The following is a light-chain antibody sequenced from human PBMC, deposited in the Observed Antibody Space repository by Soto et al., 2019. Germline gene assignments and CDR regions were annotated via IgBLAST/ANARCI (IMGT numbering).Light chain of an antibody. V-gene: IGKV3-20*01. Sequence: EIVLTQSPGTLSLSPGERATLSCRASQSVSNSQLAWFQQKPGQAPRLLIYGASSSATGIPETSGVSGSVSGFTLVISTLQPDYFADSYGQPYCSSTYTAGRGTKLE. CDR3: QPYCSSTYT. CDR1: QSVSNSQ. CDR2: GAS. J-gene: IGKJ2*01.